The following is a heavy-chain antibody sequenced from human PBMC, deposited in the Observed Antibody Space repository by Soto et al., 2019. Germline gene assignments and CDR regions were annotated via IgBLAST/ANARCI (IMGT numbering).Heavy chain of an antibody. D-gene: IGHD6-13*01. J-gene: IGHJ6*02. CDR3: VKDQGGIAAAGTWVTANYYYGMDV. CDR1: GFTFSSYA. V-gene: IGHV3-64D*06. Sequence: GGSLRLSCSAFGFTFSSYAMHWVRQAPGKGLEYVSAISSNGGSTYYADSVKGRFTISRDNSKNTLYLQMSSLRAEDTAVYYCVKDQGGIAAAGTWVTANYYYGMDVWGQGTTVTVSS. CDR2: ISSNGGST.